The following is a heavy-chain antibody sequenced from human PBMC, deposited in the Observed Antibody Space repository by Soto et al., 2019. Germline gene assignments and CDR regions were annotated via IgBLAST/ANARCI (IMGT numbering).Heavy chain of an antibody. CDR2: IWDDGNKK. Sequence: QVQLVESGGGVVQPGRSLRLTCAASGFTFSRYGMHWVRQSPGKGLEWVASIWDDGNKKYYADSVKGRFTVSGDNSKSTLYSQLNSLRADDTAVYYCATDCSGDTGISCWVRGTLVTVSS. CDR1: GFTFSRYG. D-gene: IGHD2-15*01. CDR3: ATDCSGDTGISC. J-gene: IGHJ4*02. V-gene: IGHV3-33*01.